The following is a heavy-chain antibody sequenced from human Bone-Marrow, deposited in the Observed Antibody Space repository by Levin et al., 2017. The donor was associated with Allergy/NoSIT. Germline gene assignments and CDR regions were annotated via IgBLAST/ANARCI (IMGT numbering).Heavy chain of an antibody. CDR3: ARLMYGDDAFDY. V-gene: IGHV3-23*01. Sequence: PGESLKISCAASGFIFNNFAMNWVRQAPGKGLEWVSYINGRGTDAQYADSVKGRFIISRDNSKNTLYLQMNSLRAEDTALFYCARLMYGDDAFDYWGQGTLVTVSS. D-gene: IGHD4-17*01. CDR2: INGRGTDA. CDR1: GFIFNNFA. J-gene: IGHJ4*02.